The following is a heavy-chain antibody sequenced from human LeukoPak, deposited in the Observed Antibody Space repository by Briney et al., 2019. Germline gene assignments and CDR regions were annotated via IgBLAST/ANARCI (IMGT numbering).Heavy chain of an antibody. D-gene: IGHD2-15*01. CDR1: GFTFSSYG. CDR2: ISYDGTNK. V-gene: IGHV3-30*03. J-gene: IGHJ6*03. Sequence: PGGSLRLSCAASGFTFSSYGMHWVRQAPGKGLEWVAFISYDGTNKYYADSVKGRFTISRDDSKNTLYLQMNSLRAEDTAVYYCARRGGGSSYYYYYYYMDVWGKGTTVTVSS. CDR3: ARRGGGSSYYYYYYYMDV.